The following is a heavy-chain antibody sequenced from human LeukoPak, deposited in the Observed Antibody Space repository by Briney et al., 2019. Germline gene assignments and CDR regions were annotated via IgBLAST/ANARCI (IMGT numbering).Heavy chain of an antibody. CDR1: GYTFTNYY. CDR3: ARDLGTIFGVVIILGY. Sequence: GASVKVSCKASGYTFTNYYMHWVRQAPGQGLEWMGMINPSGGTTSYAQKFQGRVTMTRDTSTSTVYMELSSLRSEDTAVYYCARDLGTIFGVVIILGYWGQGTLVTVSS. V-gene: IGHV1-46*01. CDR2: INPSGGTT. J-gene: IGHJ4*02. D-gene: IGHD3-3*01.